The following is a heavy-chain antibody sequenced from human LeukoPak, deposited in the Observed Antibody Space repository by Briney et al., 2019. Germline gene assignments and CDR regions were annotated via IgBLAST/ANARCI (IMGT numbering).Heavy chain of an antibody. J-gene: IGHJ4*02. D-gene: IGHD4-23*01. CDR1: GGSISSSSYF. CDR3: ANSANYGGNSGYFDS. CDR2: TSYRGST. Sequence: PSETLSLTCTVSGGSISSSSYFWGWIRQPPRKGLEWIASTSYRGSTYYNPSLKSRVTISVDTSKNQFSLKPTSVTAADTAVYYCANSANYGGNSGYFDSWAQGTLVTVSS. V-gene: IGHV4-39*01.